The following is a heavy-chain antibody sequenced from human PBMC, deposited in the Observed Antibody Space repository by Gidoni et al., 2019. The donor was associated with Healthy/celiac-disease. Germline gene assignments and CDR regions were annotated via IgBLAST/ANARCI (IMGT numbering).Heavy chain of an antibody. CDR3: ARGGVWGSYRPNWFDP. D-gene: IGHD3-16*02. CDR2: INHSGST. Sequence: QVQLQQWGAGLSQPSETLSLTCAVYGGSFRGYYWSWIRQPPGKGLEWIGEINHSGSTNYNPSLKSRVTISVDTSKNQFSLKLSSVTAADTAVYYCARGGVWGSYRPNWFDPWGQGTLVTVSS. V-gene: IGHV4-34*01. J-gene: IGHJ5*02. CDR1: GGSFRGYY.